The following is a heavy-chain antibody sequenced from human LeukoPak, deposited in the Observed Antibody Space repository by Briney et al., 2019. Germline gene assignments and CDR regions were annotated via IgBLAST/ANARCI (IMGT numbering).Heavy chain of an antibody. J-gene: IGHJ4*02. D-gene: IGHD2-15*01. CDR1: GFTFSSYA. Sequence: GGSLRLSCAASGFTFSSYAMSWVRQAPGKGLEWVSAINGGSSGSTYYTDSVKGRFTISRDNSKNTLYLQMNSLRAEDTAVYYCARHIVVVVAATDYWGQGTLVTVSS. V-gene: IGHV3-23*01. CDR3: ARHIVVVVAATDY. CDR2: INGGSSGST.